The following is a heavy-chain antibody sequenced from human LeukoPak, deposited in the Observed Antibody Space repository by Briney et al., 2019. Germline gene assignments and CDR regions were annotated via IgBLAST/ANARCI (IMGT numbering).Heavy chain of an antibody. V-gene: IGHV3-53*01. J-gene: IGHJ4*02. CDR2: IYIGGST. D-gene: IGHD3-10*01. CDR1: GFTFSSYG. Sequence: PGGSLRLSCAASGFTFSSYGMHWVRQAPGKGLEWVSVIYIGGSTDYADSVKGRFTISRDNSKNTLYLQMNSLRAEDTAVYYCARIVGIASRGYFDYWGQGTLVTVSS. CDR3: ARIVGIASRGYFDY.